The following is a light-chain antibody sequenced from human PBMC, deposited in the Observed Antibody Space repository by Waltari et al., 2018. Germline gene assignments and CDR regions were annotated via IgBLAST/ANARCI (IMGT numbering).Light chain of an antibody. CDR2: AAS. CDR3: QQSYSTPYT. Sequence: DIHLTQSPSSLSASVGARVSIPCRASQNIHKFLNWYQQQPGKAPKLLIYAASNLQGGVPSWFSGSGSGTDFTLTISSLQPADFATYYCQQSYSTPYTFGQGTKVEIK. J-gene: IGKJ2*01. V-gene: IGKV1-39*01. CDR1: QNIHKF.